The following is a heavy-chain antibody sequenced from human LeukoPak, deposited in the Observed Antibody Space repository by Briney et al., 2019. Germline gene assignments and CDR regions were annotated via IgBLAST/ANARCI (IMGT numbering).Heavy chain of an antibody. D-gene: IGHD3-16*02. CDR2: IYYSGST. CDR3: ARDFAPALGYDYVWGSYRQEGAFDI. V-gene: IGHV4-59*01. CDR1: GGSISSYY. Sequence: SETLSLTCTVSGGSISSYYWSWIRQPPGKGLEWIGYIYYSGSTNYNPSLKSRVTISVDTSKNQFSLKLSTVTAADTAVYYCARDFAPALGYDYVWGSYRQEGAFDIWGQGTMVTVSS. J-gene: IGHJ3*02.